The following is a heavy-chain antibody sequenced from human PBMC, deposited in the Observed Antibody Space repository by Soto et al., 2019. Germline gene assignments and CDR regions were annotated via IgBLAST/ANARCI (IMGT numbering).Heavy chain of an antibody. CDR3: VRAVPWRKSFDV. D-gene: IGHD1-1*01. V-gene: IGHV4-34*01. CDR1: GGSFGGYK. CDR2: INQSGGT. J-gene: IGHJ3*01. Sequence: QVQLQQWGAGLLKPSETLSLTCAVYGGSFGGYKWGCIRQPPGAGLEWIGEINQSGGTNYNPSLKSRVVISLDTSETQFSLRLNSVTAADTAVYYCVRAVPWRKSFDVWGQGTAVTVSS.